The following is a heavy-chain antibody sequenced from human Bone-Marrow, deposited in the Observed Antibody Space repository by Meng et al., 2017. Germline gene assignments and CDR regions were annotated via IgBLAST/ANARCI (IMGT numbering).Heavy chain of an antibody. CDR1: GASVSSGYW. CDR3: AASSGWYRVDS. J-gene: IGHJ4*02. D-gene: IGHD6-19*01. CDR2: FHHSGTT. V-gene: IGHV4-4*02. Sequence: QVQLRASGPGLVKPSGTLAITCGVSGASVSSGYWWTWVRQPPGKGLEWIGEFHHSGTTNYNPSLRSRVTISVDTSKNQFSLRLTSVTAADTAVYYCAASSGWYRVDSWGQGTLVTVSS.